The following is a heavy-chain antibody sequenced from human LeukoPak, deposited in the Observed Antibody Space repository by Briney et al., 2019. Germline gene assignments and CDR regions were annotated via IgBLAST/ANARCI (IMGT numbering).Heavy chain of an antibody. V-gene: IGHV1-46*02. J-gene: IGHJ6*02. CDR3: AREERGENYYGMDV. D-gene: IGHD3-10*01. CDR2: INPSGGST. Sequence: ASVEVSCKASGGTFNRYSFDWVRQAPGQGLEWMGIINPSGGSTSYAQKFQGRVTMTRDTSTSTVYMELSSLRSEDTAVYYCAREERGENYYGMDVWGQGTTVTVSS. CDR1: GGTFNRYS.